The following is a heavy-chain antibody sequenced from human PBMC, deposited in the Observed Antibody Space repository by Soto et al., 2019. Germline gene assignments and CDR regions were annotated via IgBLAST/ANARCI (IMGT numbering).Heavy chain of an antibody. V-gene: IGHV1-18*01. J-gene: IGHJ6*02. CDR1: GYTFISYG. Sequence: VASVKVSCKASGYTFISYGISWVRQAPGQGLEWMGWISAYNGNTNYAQKLQGRVTMTTDTSTSTAYMELRSLRSDDTAVYYCARCSWIQLWTPSDYYYGMDVWGQGTTVTVSS. D-gene: IGHD5-18*01. CDR2: ISAYNGNT. CDR3: ARCSWIQLWTPSDYYYGMDV.